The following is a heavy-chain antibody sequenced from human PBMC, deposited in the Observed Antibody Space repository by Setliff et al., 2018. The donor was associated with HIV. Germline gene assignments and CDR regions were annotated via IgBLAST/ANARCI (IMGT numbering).Heavy chain of an antibody. J-gene: IGHJ5*02. V-gene: IGHV3-21*01. CDR1: GFTFSTYS. CDR2: ISSSSSYI. CDR3: VRIGHGYSFANGFDP. Sequence: GESLKISCAASGFTFSTYSMNWVRQAPGKGLEWVSSISSSSSYIYYADAVRGRFIISRDNSKNTVYLQMNNLRVDDTAVYYCVRIGHGYSFANGFDPWGQGTPVTVSS. D-gene: IGHD5-18*01.